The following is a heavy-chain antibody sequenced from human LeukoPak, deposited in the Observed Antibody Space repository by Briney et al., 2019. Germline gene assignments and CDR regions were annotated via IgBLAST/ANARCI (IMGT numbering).Heavy chain of an antibody. J-gene: IGHJ4*02. CDR2: IYWDDDK. CDR3: ARRRAWDYFDY. V-gene: IGHV2-5*02. Sequence: SGPTLVKPTQPLTLTFTFSGFSLRTRAVGVGWIRQPPAKALEWLALIYWDDDKRYRPSLKSGLTITKDTSKNQVVLTMANMDPVDTATYYCARRRAWDYFDYWGQGILVTVSS. CDR1: GFSLRTRAVG.